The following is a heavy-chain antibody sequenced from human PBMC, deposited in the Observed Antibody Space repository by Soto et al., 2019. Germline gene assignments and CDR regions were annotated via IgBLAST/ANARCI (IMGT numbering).Heavy chain of an antibody. D-gene: IGHD3-9*01. CDR1: GFTFSSYA. CDR2: ISGSGGST. J-gene: IGHJ4*02. V-gene: IGHV3-23*01. CDR3: AKLMDFDWLCPYFDY. Sequence: PGGSLRLSCAASGFTFSSYAMSWVRQAPGKGLEWVSAISGSGGSTYYADSVKGRFTTSRDNSKNTLYLQMNSLRAEDTAVYYCAKLMDFDWLCPYFDYWGQGTLVTVSS.